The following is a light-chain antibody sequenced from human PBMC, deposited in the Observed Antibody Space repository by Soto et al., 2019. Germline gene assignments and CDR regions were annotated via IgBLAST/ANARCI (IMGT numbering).Light chain of an antibody. Sequence: IQMTQSPFTLSSSVGERVTITCRARQSISCWLAWYQQKPGKAPKLLIYDASSLESGVPSRFSGSGSGTEFTLTISSLQPDDFATYYCQQYNSYPWTFGQGTKVEIK. CDR1: QSISCW. CDR2: DAS. J-gene: IGKJ1*01. CDR3: QQYNSYPWT. V-gene: IGKV1-5*01.